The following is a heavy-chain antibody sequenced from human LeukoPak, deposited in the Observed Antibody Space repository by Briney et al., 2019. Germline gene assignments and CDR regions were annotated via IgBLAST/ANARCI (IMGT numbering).Heavy chain of an antibody. CDR2: IYHSGST. D-gene: IGHD3-10*01. CDR3: ARGNMVRGVSNYFDY. J-gene: IGHJ4*02. V-gene: IGHV4-38-2*02. Sequence: SETLSLTCTVSGYSISSGYYWGWIRQPPGKGLEWIGSIYHSGSTYYNPSLKSRVTISVDTSKNQFSLKLSSVTAADTAVYYCARGNMVRGVSNYFDYWGQGTLVTVSS. CDR1: GYSISSGYY.